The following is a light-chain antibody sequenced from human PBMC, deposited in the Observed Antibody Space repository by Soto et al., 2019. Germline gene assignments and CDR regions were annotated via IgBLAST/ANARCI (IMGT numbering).Light chain of an antibody. CDR1: QSVTSY. J-gene: IGKJ1*01. V-gene: IGKV3-11*01. CDR2: DAS. Sequence: EIVLTQSPATLSLSPGERATLSCRASQSVTSYLAWYQAKPGQAPRLLIYDASNRATGIPARFSGSGSGTDFTRTISTLEPEDFAVYYCQQRGSWPRTFGQGTKVEIK. CDR3: QQRGSWPRT.